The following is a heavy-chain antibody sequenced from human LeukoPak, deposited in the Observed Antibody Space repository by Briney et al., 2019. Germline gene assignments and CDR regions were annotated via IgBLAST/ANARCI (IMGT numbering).Heavy chain of an antibody. Sequence: GASVKVSCKASGYTFTSYYMHWVRQAPGRGLEWMGIINPSGGSRSYAQKFQGRVTMTRDTSTSTVYMELSSLRSEDTAVYYCARGSIVGAKTLGFGAFDIWGQGTMVTVSS. V-gene: IGHV1-46*01. CDR1: GYTFTSYY. J-gene: IGHJ3*02. CDR2: INPSGGSR. D-gene: IGHD1-26*01. CDR3: ARGSIVGAKTLGFGAFDI.